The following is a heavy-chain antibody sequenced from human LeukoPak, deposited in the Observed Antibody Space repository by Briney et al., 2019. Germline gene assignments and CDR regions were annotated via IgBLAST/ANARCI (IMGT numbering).Heavy chain of an antibody. D-gene: IGHD1-14*01. CDR3: ARDIKAPGRRAFDI. CDR2: IYHSGST. J-gene: IGHJ3*02. CDR1: DGSISSGDYY. V-gene: IGHV4-30-2*01. Sequence: PSETLSLTCTVSDGSISSGDYYWSWIRQPPGKGLEWIGYIYHSGSTYYNPSLKSRVTISVDRSKNQFSLKLSSVTAADTAVYYCARDIKAPGRRAFDIWGQGTMVTVSS.